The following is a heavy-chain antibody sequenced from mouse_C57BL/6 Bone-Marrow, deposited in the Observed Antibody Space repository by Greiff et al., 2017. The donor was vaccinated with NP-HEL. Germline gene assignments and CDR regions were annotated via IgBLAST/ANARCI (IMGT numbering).Heavy chain of an antibody. CDR1: GYTFTDYY. CDR2: INPYNGGT. V-gene: IGHV1-19*01. Sequence: VQLQQSGPVLVKPGASVKMSCKASGYTFTDYYMNWVKQSHGKSLEWIGVINPYNGGTSYNQKFKGKATLTVDKSSSTAYMELNSLTSEDSAVYYCASRVTTVVRGFDYWGQGTTLTVSS. CDR3: ASRVTTVVRGFDY. J-gene: IGHJ2*01. D-gene: IGHD1-1*01.